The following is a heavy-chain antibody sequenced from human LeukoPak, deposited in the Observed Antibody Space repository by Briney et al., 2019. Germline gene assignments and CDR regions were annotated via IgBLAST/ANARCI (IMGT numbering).Heavy chain of an antibody. CDR2: INSDGSST. J-gene: IGHJ3*02. CDR3: AREGGNYYDSSGYYYGVVAFDI. D-gene: IGHD3-22*01. V-gene: IGHV3-74*01. CDR1: GFTFSSYW. Sequence: WGSLRLSCAASGFTFSSYWMHWVRQAPGKGLVWVSRINSDGSSTSYADSVKGRFTISRDNAKNTLYLQMNSLRAEDTAVYYCAREGGNYYDSSGYYYGVVAFDIWGQGTMVTVSS.